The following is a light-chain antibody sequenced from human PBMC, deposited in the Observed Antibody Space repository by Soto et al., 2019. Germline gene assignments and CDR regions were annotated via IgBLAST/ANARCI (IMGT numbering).Light chain of an antibody. V-gene: IGLV1-40*01. CDR1: GARYD. CDR3: QSYDSSLSGWV. CDR2: GNT. J-gene: IGLJ3*02. Sequence: QSVLTQLPSVSGAPGQRVTISCIGARYDVHWYQHFPGTAPKVLISGNTNRPSGVPDRFSGSKSGASASLAITGLQPEDEAVYYCQSYDSSLSGWVFGGGTKLTVL.